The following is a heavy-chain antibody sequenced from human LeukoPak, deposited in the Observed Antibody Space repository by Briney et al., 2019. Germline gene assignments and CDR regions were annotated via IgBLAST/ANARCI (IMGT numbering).Heavy chain of an antibody. CDR2: INPNSGGT. CDR3: ARVSKLLWFGRGLNY. CDR1: GYTFTGYY. V-gene: IGHV1-2*02. D-gene: IGHD3-10*01. Sequence: GASVKVSCKASGYTFTGYYMHWVRQAPGQGLEWMGWINPNSGGTNYAQKFQGRVTMTRDTSISTAYMELSRLRSDDTAVYYCARVSKLLWFGRGLNYWGQGTLVTVSS. J-gene: IGHJ4*02.